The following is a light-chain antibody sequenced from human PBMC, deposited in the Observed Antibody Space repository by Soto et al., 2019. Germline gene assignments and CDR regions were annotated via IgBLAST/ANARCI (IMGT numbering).Light chain of an antibody. Sequence: QLVLTQPASVSGSPGQSITISCTGTSSDVGGYNYVSWYQQHPGKAPKLMIYDVSNRPSGVSNRFSGSKSGNTASLTISGLQAEDEADYYCSSSTSSSTVVFGGGTKLTVL. CDR2: DVS. V-gene: IGLV2-14*01. CDR3: SSSTSSSTVV. J-gene: IGLJ2*01. CDR1: SSDVGGYNY.